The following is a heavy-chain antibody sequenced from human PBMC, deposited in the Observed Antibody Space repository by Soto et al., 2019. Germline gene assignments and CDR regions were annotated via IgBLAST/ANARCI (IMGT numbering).Heavy chain of an antibody. D-gene: IGHD2-2*01. CDR1: GGTFSSYT. J-gene: IGHJ4*02. CDR2: IIPIFGAA. CDR3: AITPDSSTYLGVPD. V-gene: IGHV1-69*12. Sequence: QVQLVQSGAEVKKPGSSVKVSCKASGGTFSSYTIGWVRQAPGQGLEWMGQIIPIFGAAKYAPKFQGRVTLTADESTSTVDMLLRRLTPDDTRVYYCAITPDSSTYLGVPDWGQGTLVTVSS.